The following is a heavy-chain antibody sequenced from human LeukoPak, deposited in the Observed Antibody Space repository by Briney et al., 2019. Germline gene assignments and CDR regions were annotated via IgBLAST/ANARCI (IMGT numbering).Heavy chain of an antibody. J-gene: IGHJ4*02. Sequence: ASVKLSCKASGYTFTTYYMHWVRQAPGQGLEWMGLINPSGGGTGYAQKFQCRVTMTRDTSTSTIYMELSSLKSEDTAVYYCARDMTGKRGYFDYWGQGTLVTVSS. V-gene: IGHV1-46*01. CDR3: ARDMTGKRGYFDY. CDR2: INPSGGGT. D-gene: IGHD1-20*01. CDR1: GYTFTTYY.